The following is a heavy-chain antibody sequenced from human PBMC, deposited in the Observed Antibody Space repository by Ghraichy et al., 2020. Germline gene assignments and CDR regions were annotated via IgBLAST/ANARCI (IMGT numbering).Heavy chain of an antibody. V-gene: IGHV3-23*01. D-gene: IGHD6-13*01. Sequence: GGSLRLSCAASGFTFSSYAMSWVRQAPGKGLEWVSAISGSGGSTYYADSVKGRFTISRDNSKNTLYLQMNSLRAEDTAVYYCAKDHLAAAGTRTLNAFDIWGQGTMVTVSS. J-gene: IGHJ3*02. CDR3: AKDHLAAAGTRTLNAFDI. CDR2: ISGSGGST. CDR1: GFTFSSYA.